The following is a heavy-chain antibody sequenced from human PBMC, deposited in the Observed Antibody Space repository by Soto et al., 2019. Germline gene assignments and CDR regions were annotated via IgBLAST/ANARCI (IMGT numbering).Heavy chain of an antibody. CDR3: ARLWSEREPNFDY. Sequence: EVQLVESGGGLVQPGGSLKPSCAASGYTFSDSAMHWVRQASGKGLEWVGRIRSKANNYATVYGASVRGRFTISRDDSKNTAYLQMNSLKTEDTAVYYCARLWSEREPNFDYWGQGTLVSVSS. CDR2: IRSKANNYAT. D-gene: IGHD1-26*01. V-gene: IGHV3-73*02. CDR1: GYTFSDSA. J-gene: IGHJ4*02.